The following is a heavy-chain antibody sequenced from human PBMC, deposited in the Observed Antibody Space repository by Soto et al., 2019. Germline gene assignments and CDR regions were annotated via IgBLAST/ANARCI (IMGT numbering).Heavy chain of an antibody. Sequence: LRLSCAGSGFTFGADWMSWVRQAPGNGLEWVANINRAGNDRYYVDSVKGRFTISRDNAKNSLYLQMNSLRAEDTAVYYCTRDLDTSGSAPISEFCGQGTLVTVSS. CDR2: INRAGNDR. J-gene: IGHJ4*02. CDR3: TRDLDTSGSAPISEF. CDR1: GFTFGADW. D-gene: IGHD3-22*01. V-gene: IGHV3-7*03.